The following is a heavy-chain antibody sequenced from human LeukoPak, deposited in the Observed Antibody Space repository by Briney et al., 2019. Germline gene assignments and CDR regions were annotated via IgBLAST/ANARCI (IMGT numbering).Heavy chain of an antibody. CDR3: ARGSYDFWSGYSPHYYYYGMDV. Sequence: SVKVSCKASGGTFSSYAISWVRQAPGQGLEWMGGIVPIFGTANYAQKFQGRVTITADESTSTAYMELSSLRSEDTAVYYCARGSYDFWSGYSPHYYYYGMDVWGQGTTVTVSS. D-gene: IGHD3-3*01. J-gene: IGHJ6*02. CDR2: IVPIFGTA. CDR1: GGTFSSYA. V-gene: IGHV1-69*01.